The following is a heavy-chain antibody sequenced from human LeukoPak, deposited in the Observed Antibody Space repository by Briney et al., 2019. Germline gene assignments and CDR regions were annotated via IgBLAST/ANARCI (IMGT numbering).Heavy chain of an antibody. CDR2: IYYSGST. V-gene: IGHV4-59*01. D-gene: IGHD6-13*01. CDR1: GGSISNYY. CDR3: ARHSSSLYSNWFDP. J-gene: IGHJ5*02. Sequence: PSETLSLTCTVSGGSISNYYWSWIRQPPGKGLERIGYIYYSGSTNYNPSLKSRVTISVDTSKNQFSLKVSSVTAADTAMYYCARHSSSLYSNWFDPWGQGTLVTVSS.